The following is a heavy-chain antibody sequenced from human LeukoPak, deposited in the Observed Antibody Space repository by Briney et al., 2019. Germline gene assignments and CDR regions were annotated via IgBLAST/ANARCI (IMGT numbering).Heavy chain of an antibody. V-gene: IGHV3-23*01. CDR3: AKLSGSGVATLIVVLPYYFDY. CDR2: ISGSGGST. J-gene: IGHJ4*02. CDR1: GFTFSSYA. D-gene: IGHD3-22*01. Sequence: GGSLRLSCAASGFTFSSYAMSWVRQAPGKGLEWVSAISGSGGSTSYADSVKGRFTISRDNSKNTLYLQMNSLRAEDTAVYYCAKLSGSGVATLIVVLPYYFDYWGQGTLVTVSS.